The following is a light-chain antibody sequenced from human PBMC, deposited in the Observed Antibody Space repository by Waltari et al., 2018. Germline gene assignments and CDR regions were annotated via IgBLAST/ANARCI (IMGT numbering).Light chain of an antibody. J-gene: IGLJ3*02. V-gene: IGLV1-44*01. CDR3: AAWDDTLKGL. CDR1: SSNIGSNT. Sequence: QSVLTQPPSASGAPGQRVTITCSIGSSNIGSNTANWYQQFPGTAPKLLMFNDDRRASGVPGRFSGSRSVTSASLAISGLQSEDEATYYCAAWDDTLKGLFGGGTTLTVL. CDR2: NDD.